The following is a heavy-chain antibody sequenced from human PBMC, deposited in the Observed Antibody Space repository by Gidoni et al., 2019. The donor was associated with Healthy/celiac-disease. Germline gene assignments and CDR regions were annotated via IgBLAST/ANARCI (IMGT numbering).Heavy chain of an antibody. D-gene: IGHD2-15*01. Sequence: QVQLVESWGGVVQPGRSLRLSCAASGFTFSGYGMPWVRQDPGKGLEWVAVIWYDGSNKYYADSVKGRFTISRDNSKNKVYLQMKSLRAEDTAVYYCAREDIVVMLPATGGVTEDFLGGMDVWGQGTTVTVSS. CDR3: AREDIVVMLPATGGVTEDFLGGMDV. J-gene: IGHJ6*02. CDR2: IWYDGSNK. V-gene: IGHV3-33*01. CDR1: GFTFSGYG.